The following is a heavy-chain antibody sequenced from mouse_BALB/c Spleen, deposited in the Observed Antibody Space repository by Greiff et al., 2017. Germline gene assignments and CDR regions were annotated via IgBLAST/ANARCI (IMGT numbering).Heavy chain of an antibody. CDR2: ISSGSSTI. CDR1: GFTFSSFG. CDR3: ARRSHDGYLFDY. V-gene: IGHV5-17*02. Sequence: EVNLVESGGGLVQPGGSRKLSCAASGFTFSSFGMHWVRQAPEKGLEWVAYISSGSSTIYYADTVKGRFTISRDNPKNTLFLQMTSLRSEDTAMYYCARRSHDGYLFDYWGQGTTLTVSS. D-gene: IGHD2-3*01. J-gene: IGHJ2*01.